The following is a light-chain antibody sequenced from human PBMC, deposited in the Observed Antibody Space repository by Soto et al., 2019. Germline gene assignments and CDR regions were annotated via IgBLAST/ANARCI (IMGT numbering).Light chain of an antibody. J-gene: IGKJ1*01. CDR2: KAS. CDR3: QHYNSYSRT. CDR1: QSISSW. V-gene: IGKV1-5*03. Sequence: DIQMTQSPSTLSASVGDRVTITCRASQSISSWLAWYQQKPGKAPNLLIYKASSLESGVPSRFSGSGSGTEFTLTINSLQPDDFATYCCQHYNSYSRTFGQGTKVEIK.